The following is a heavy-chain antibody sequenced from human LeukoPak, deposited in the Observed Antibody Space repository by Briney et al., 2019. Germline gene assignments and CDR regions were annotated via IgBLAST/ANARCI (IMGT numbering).Heavy chain of an antibody. CDR3: ATTTNVGPLDY. J-gene: IGHJ4*02. V-gene: IGHV1-18*01. D-gene: IGHD1-14*01. CDR1: GYTFTSYG. Sequence: ASVKVSCKASGYTFTSYGFTWVRQAPGQGPEWMGWISANNGNTNYAQEFQGRVTMTTDTSTSTVYMELRSLRSDDTAVYYCATTTNVGPLDYWGQGTLVTVSS. CDR2: ISANNGNT.